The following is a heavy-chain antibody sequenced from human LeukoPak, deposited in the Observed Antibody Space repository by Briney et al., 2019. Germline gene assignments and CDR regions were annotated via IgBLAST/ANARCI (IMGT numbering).Heavy chain of an antibody. CDR1: GFTFSSYS. Sequence: NPGGSLRLSCAASGFTFSSYSMNWVRQAPGKGLEWVSSISSSSSYIYYADSVKGRFTISRDNSKNTLYLQMNSLRAEDTAVYYCAKDNGGPPDYWGQGTLVTVSS. J-gene: IGHJ4*02. V-gene: IGHV3-21*01. D-gene: IGHD2-8*01. CDR2: ISSSSSYI. CDR3: AKDNGGPPDY.